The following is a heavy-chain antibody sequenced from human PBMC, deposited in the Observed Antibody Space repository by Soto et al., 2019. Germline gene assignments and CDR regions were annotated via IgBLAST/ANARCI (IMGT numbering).Heavy chain of an antibody. CDR1: GFTFTSSA. D-gene: IGHD2-21*02. CDR3: ADPCGGDCSYYFDY. Sequence: SVKVSCKASGFTFTSSAVQWVRQARGQRLEWIGWIVVGSGNTNYAQKFQERVTITRDMSTSTAYMELSSLRSEDTAVYYCADPCGGDCSYYFDYWGQGTLVTVSS. CDR2: IVVGSGNT. V-gene: IGHV1-58*01. J-gene: IGHJ4*02.